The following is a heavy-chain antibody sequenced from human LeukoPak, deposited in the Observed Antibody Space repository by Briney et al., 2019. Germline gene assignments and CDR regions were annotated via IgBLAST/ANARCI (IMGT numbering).Heavy chain of an antibody. CDR1: GYTFTSYA. J-gene: IGHJ6*02. D-gene: IGHD5-24*01. CDR2: ITPSGGT. CDR3: ARERISVAVATIGHYYYGMDV. V-gene: IGHV1-2*02. Sequence: ASVKVSCKASGYTFTSYAMHWVRQAPGQGLEWMGWITPSGGTNYPQKFQGRVAITRDTSISTAYMELSRLRSDDTAVYYCARERISVAVATIGHYYYGMDVWGQGTTVTVSS.